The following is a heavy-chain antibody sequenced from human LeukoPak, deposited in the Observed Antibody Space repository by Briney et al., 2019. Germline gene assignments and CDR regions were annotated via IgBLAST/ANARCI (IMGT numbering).Heavy chain of an antibody. CDR1: GFTFSSYA. CDR3: ARGGFGDFWSGYSYYYYMDV. V-gene: IGHV3-30-3*01. J-gene: IGHJ6*03. D-gene: IGHD3-3*01. CDR2: ISYDGSNK. Sequence: GGSLRLSCAASGFTFSSYAMHWVRQAPDKGLEWVAVISYDGSNKYYADSVKGRFTISRDNSKNTLYLQMNSLRAEDTAVYYCARGGFGDFWSGYSYYYYMDVWGKGTTVTVSS.